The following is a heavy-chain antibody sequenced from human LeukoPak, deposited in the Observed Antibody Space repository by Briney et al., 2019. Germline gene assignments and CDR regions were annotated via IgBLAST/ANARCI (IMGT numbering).Heavy chain of an antibody. J-gene: IGHJ6*04. Sequence: PGGSLRLSCEASGFTFSSYWMSWVRQAPGKGLEWVANIKQDGSEKYYVDSVKGRFTISRDNAKNSLYLQMNSLRAEDTAVYYCARDHGSGGYQLPNPLYYYYGMDVWGKGTTVTVSS. CDR1: GFTFSSYW. CDR3: ARDHGSGGYQLPNPLYYYYGMDV. D-gene: IGHD2-2*01. V-gene: IGHV3-7*03. CDR2: IKQDGSEK.